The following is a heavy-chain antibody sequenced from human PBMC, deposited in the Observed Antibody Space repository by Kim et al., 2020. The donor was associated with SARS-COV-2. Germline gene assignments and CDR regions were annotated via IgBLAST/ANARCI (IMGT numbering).Heavy chain of an antibody. Sequence: SGPTLVNPTQTLTLTCTLSGFSLSTPGMCVSWLRQPPGKALEWLARIDWDDDKYYSRSLKTRLTIFKDTSKTQVLLKMTNMDPVDTATYYCARKVADSGGYYVHFDHWGLGTLVTVSS. CDR2: IDWDDDK. J-gene: IGHJ4*02. CDR3: ARKVADSGGYYVHFDH. V-gene: IGHV2-70*11. CDR1: GFSLSTPGMC. D-gene: IGHD1-26*01.